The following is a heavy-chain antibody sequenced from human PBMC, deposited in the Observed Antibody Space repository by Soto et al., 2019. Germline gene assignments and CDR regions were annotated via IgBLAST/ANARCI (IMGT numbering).Heavy chain of an antibody. J-gene: IGHJ4*02. CDR2: ISAYNGNR. V-gene: IGHV1-18*01. CDR1: CYTFSHYA. CDR3: ARDLWGSGYYSDY. Sequence: ASLHGSRKRSCYTFSHYAISNVRQAPGHGLEWMGWISAYNGNRNYAQKLQGRVTMTTDTSTSTAYMELRSLRSDDTAVYYCARDLWGSGYYSDYWGQGTLVTVSS. D-gene: IGHD3-22*01.